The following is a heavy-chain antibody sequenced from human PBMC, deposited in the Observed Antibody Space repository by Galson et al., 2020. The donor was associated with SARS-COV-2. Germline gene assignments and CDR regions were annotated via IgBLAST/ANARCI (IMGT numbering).Heavy chain of an antibody. J-gene: IGHJ6*02. Sequence: SETLSLTCTVSGGSINSSGYYWSWIRQHPGKGLEWIGYIYYNGRTDYNPSLKSRVTISVDTSKNQFSLKLSSVTAADTAVYYCARDSQVTARYYGMEVWGQGTTVTVSS. CDR1: GGSINSSGYY. CDR2: IYYNGRT. V-gene: IGHV4-31*03. D-gene: IGHD2-21*02. CDR3: ARDSQVTARYYGMEV.